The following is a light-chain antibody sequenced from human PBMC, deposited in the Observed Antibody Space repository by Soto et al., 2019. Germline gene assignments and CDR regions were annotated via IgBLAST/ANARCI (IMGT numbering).Light chain of an antibody. J-gene: IGLJ3*02. V-gene: IGLV4-69*01. CDR3: QTWGTGIRV. Sequence: PVLTQSPSASASLGASVNLTCTLSSGHSTYVIAWHQQQPEKGPRYLMKLYSDGSHKKGDGVPDRFSGSSSGAERYLTISSLQSEDEADYYCQTWGTGIRVFGGGTKVTVL. CDR2: LYSDGSH. CDR1: SGHSTYV.